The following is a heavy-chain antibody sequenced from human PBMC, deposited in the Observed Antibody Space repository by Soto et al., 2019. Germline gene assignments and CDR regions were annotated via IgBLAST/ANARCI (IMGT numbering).Heavy chain of an antibody. CDR2: IIPILGIA. V-gene: IGHV1-69*08. CDR1: GGTFSSYT. Sequence: QVQLVQSGAEVKKPGSSVKVSCNASGGTFSSYTISWVRQAPGQGLEWMGRIIPILGIANYAQKFQGRVTITADKSTSTAYMELSSLRSEDTAVYYCARENSSSSWVSTWYMDVWGKGTTVTVYS. D-gene: IGHD6-6*01. CDR3: ARENSSSSWVSTWYMDV. J-gene: IGHJ6*03.